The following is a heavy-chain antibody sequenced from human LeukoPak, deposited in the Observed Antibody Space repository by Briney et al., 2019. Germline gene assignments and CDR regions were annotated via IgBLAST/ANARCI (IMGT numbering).Heavy chain of an antibody. V-gene: IGHV3-23*01. CDR1: GFTFNSYA. CDR3: ARDAYCGGDCYLPHFDY. CDR2: ISGSGGST. Sequence: GGSLRLSCAASGFTFNSYAMSWVRQAPGKGLEWVSAISGSGGSTYYADSVKGRFTISRDNSKNTLYLQMNSLRAEDTAVYYCARDAYCGGDCYLPHFDYWGQGTLVTVSS. J-gene: IGHJ4*02. D-gene: IGHD2-21*02.